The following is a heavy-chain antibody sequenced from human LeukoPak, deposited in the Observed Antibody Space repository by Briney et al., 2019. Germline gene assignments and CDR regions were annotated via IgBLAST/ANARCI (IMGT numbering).Heavy chain of an antibody. V-gene: IGHV4-39*01. CDR2: IYYSGST. D-gene: IGHD3-10*01. Sequence: SETLSLTCTVSGGSISSYYWGWIRQPPGKGLEWIGSIYYSGSTYYNPSLKSRVTISVDTSKNQFSLKLSSVTAADTAVYYCARRLESGGYNWFDPWGQGTLVTVSS. CDR3: ARRLESGGYNWFDP. J-gene: IGHJ5*02. CDR1: GGSISSYY.